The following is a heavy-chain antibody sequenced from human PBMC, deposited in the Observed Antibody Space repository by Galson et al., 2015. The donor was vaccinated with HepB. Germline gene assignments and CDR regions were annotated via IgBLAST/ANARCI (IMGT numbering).Heavy chain of an antibody. CDR2: IRYSGST. Sequence: SLTCTVSGGSISSNNYYWGWIRQPPGKGLEWIGSIRYSGSTYYNPSLKSRVTISVDTSKNQFSLKLRFVTAADTAVYYCARRAAYYYGSGSWYYFDYWGQGTLVTVSS. D-gene: IGHD3-10*01. V-gene: IGHV4-39*01. CDR1: GGSISSNNYY. CDR3: ARRAAYYYGSGSWYYFDY. J-gene: IGHJ4*02.